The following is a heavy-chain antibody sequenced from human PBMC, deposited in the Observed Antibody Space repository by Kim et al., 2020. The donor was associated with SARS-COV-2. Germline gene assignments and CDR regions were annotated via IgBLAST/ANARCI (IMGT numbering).Heavy chain of an antibody. Sequence: SETLSLTCTVSGGSLTTYYWNWIRQPPGKGLEWIGYIYYSGSTNYNPSLNSRVTISVDTSKNQFSLKLRSVTAADTAVYYCARGDGYTPSWGQGTPVTVS. CDR1: GGSLTTYY. J-gene: IGHJ5*02. V-gene: IGHV4-59*01. D-gene: IGHD5-12*01. CDR3: ARGDGYTPS. CDR2: IYYSGST.